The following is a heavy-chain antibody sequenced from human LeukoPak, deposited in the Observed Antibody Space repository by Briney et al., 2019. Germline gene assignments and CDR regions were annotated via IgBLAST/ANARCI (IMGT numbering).Heavy chain of an antibody. Sequence: PGGSLRLSCAASGFSFSIYAMSWVRQAPGKGLEWVANIKQDGSEKYYVDSVKGRFTISRDNAKNSLYLEMSSLGADDTAVYYCARSGKQQLSHFDHWGQGTLVTVSS. V-gene: IGHV3-7*01. D-gene: IGHD6-13*01. CDR1: GFSFSIYA. CDR2: IKQDGSEK. CDR3: ARSGKQQLSHFDH. J-gene: IGHJ4*02.